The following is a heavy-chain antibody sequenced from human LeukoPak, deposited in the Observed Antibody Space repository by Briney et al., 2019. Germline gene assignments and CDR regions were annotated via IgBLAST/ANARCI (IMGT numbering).Heavy chain of an antibody. CDR3: PRDPNWNDEYYFDY. CDR2: IWSTGTSA. D-gene: IGHD1-1*01. V-gene: IGHV3-33*01. CDR1: GYTFRDHG. Sequence: GGSLRLSCVASGYTFRDHGMHCVRQAPGKGLECVTMIWSTGTSAFYADSVRGRFTISRDNFKNTLSLKMTNLRAEDTAVYYCPRDPNWNDEYYFDYWGQGTLVTVSS. J-gene: IGHJ4*02.